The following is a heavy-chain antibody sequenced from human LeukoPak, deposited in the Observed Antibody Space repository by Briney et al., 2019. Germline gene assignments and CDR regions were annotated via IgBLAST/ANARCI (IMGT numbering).Heavy chain of an antibody. J-gene: IGHJ4*02. CDR2: INPNSGGA. V-gene: IGHV1-2*02. CDR3: ARSADYSNQHNDY. D-gene: IGHD4-11*01. Sequence: ASVKVSCRASGYTFTGYYMHWVRQAPGQGLEWMGWINPNSGGANYAQKFQGRVTMTRDTSISTGYMELSSLRSDDTAVYYCARSADYSNQHNDYWGQGTLVTVSS. CDR1: GYTFTGYY.